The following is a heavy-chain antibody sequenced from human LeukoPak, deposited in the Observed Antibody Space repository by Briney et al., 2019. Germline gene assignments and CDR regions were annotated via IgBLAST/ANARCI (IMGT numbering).Heavy chain of an antibody. V-gene: IGHV3-30*02. CDR1: GFTFSSYG. CDR2: IRYDGSNK. D-gene: IGHD4/OR15-4a*01. CDR3: ATYGGNGRGKGFDY. Sequence: GGSLRLSCAASGFTFSSYGMHWVRQAPGKGLEWVAFIRYDGSNKYYADSVKGRFTISRDNSKNPLYLQMNSLRAEDTAVYYCATYGGNGRGKGFDYWGQGTLVTVSS. J-gene: IGHJ4*02.